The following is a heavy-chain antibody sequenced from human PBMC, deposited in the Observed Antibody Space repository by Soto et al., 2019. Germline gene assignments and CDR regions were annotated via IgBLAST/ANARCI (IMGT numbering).Heavy chain of an antibody. D-gene: IGHD2-21*02. CDR2: INKDGSKK. CDR1: GFISSGHW. V-gene: IGHV3-7*04. J-gene: IGHJ5*02. Sequence: EVQLVESGGGLVQPGGSLRLSCAASGFISSGHWMAWVRQAPGKGLEWVASINKDGSKKNYVDSMKGRLIISRDNAKNSVDLQINSVRDEDTAVYYCARCPHYGDWLDWIDPWGQGTLVAVSS. CDR3: ARCPHYGDWLDWIDP.